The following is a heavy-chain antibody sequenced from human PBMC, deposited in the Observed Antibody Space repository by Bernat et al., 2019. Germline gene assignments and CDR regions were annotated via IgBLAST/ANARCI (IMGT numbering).Heavy chain of an antibody. Sequence: EVQLVESGGGLVKPGGSLSLSCAASGFPFGSYSLNWVNQAPGRGREWVSSISSSSSYIYYADSVKGRYTISRDNAKNSLYLQMNSLRAEDTAVYYCARGRDYVWGSYRTFDYWGQGTLVTVSS. CDR2: ISSSSSYI. CDR3: ARGRDYVWGSYRTFDY. D-gene: IGHD3-16*01. V-gene: IGHV3-21*01. J-gene: IGHJ4*02. CDR1: GFPFGSYS.